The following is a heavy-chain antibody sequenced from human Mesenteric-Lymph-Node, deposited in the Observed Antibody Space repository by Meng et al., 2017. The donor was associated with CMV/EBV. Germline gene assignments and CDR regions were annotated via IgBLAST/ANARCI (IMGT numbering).Heavy chain of an antibody. CDR1: FALRRVR. Sequence: FALRRVRRDPGSRVAWDAGNRVGCMRSDETNTDNAQSVKGRFTFSSYESKNTLSLQMDDMRAEDTAVYDCAEDVSGCCYGYYFDYWGQGTLVTVSS. CDR3: AEDVSGCCYGYYFDY. J-gene: IGHJ4*02. CDR2: MRSDETNT. D-gene: IGHD2-15*01. V-gene: IGHV3-30*02.